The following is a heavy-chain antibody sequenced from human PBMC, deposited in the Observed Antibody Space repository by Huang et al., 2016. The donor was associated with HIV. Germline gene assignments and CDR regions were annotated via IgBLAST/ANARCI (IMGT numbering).Heavy chain of an antibody. Sequence: QITLKESGPTLVKPTQTLTLTCTFSGFSLSTSGVGVGWIRQPPGKALEVLALIDLDDDKRYSPTLKSRLTITKYTSKNQVVLTMTNMDPVDTATYYCAHRERGYTYGTFGYWGQGTLVTVSS. D-gene: IGHD5-18*01. J-gene: IGHJ4*02. CDR1: GFSLSTSGVG. CDR2: IDLDDDK. CDR3: AHRERGYTYGTFGY. V-gene: IGHV2-5*02.